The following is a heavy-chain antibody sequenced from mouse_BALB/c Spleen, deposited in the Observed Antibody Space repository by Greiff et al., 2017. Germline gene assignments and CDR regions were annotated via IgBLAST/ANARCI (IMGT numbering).Heavy chain of an antibody. J-gene: IGHJ2*01. CDR1: GFNIKDTY. CDR3: ARSYGNPVLFDY. CDR2: IDPANGNT. Sequence: EVKLMESGAELVKPGASVKLSCTASGFNIKDTYMHWVKQRPEQGLEWIGRIDPANGNTKYDPKFQGKATITADTSSNTAYLQLSSLTSEDTAVYYCARSYGNPVLFDYWGQGTTLTVSS. D-gene: IGHD2-10*02. V-gene: IGHV14-3*02.